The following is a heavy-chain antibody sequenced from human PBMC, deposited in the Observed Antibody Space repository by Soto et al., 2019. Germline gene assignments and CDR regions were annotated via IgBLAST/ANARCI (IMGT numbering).Heavy chain of an antibody. CDR1: GYTFTSYG. V-gene: IGHV1-18*01. CDR2: ISAYNGNT. J-gene: IGHJ4*02. D-gene: IGHD2-15*01. Sequence: QVQLVQSGAEVKKPGASVKVSCKASGYTFTSYGISWVRQAPGQGLEWMGWISAYNGNTNYAQKLQGRVTMTTDTSTSTAYMELRSLGSDDTAVYYCARDRPSPYCSGGSCYSGGDFDYWGQGTLVTVSS. CDR3: ARDRPSPYCSGGSCYSGGDFDY.